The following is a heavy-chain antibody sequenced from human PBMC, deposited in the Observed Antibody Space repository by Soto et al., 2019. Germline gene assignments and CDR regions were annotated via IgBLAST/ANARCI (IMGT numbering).Heavy chain of an antibody. D-gene: IGHD2-15*01. CDR2: ISAYNGNT. CDR3: ARDPAGYCSGGSCYSGGYFDY. J-gene: IGHJ4*02. V-gene: IGHV1-18*01. CDR1: GYTFTSYG. Sequence: QVQLVQSGAEVKKPGASVKVSCKASGYTFTSYGISWVRRAPGQGLEWMGWISAYNGNTNYAQKLQGRVTMTTDTSTSTAYMELRSLRSDDTVVYYCARDPAGYCSGGSCYSGGYFDYWGQGTLVTVSS.